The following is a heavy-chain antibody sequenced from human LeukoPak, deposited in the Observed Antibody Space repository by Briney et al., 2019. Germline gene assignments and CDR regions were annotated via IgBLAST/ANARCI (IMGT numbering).Heavy chain of an antibody. D-gene: IGHD2-2*01. Sequence: ASVKVSCKASGGTFSSYAISWLRQAPGQGLEWMGGIIPIFGTANYAQKFQGRVTIAADESTSTAYMELSSLRSEDTAVYYCARVSVVPAAMGTWSDPWGQGTLVTVSS. J-gene: IGHJ5*02. V-gene: IGHV1-69*13. CDR3: ARVSVVPAAMGTWSDP. CDR2: IIPIFGTA. CDR1: GGTFSSYA.